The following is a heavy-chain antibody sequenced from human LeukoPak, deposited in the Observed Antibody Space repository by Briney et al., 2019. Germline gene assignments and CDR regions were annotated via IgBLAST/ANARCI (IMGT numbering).Heavy chain of an antibody. Sequence: PGGTLRLSCAASGFTFSSYGMSWVRQAPGKGLEWVSAISGSGGSTYYADSVKGRFTISRDNSKNTLYLQMNSLRAEDTAVYYCAKAERSGSYSYYFDYWGQGTLVTVSS. J-gene: IGHJ4*01. CDR3: AKAERSGSYSYYFDY. CDR1: GFTFSSYG. V-gene: IGHV3-23*01. CDR2: ISGSGGST. D-gene: IGHD3-10*01.